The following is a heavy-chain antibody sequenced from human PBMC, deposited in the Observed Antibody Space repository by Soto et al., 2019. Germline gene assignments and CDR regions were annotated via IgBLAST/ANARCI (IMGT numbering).Heavy chain of an antibody. V-gene: IGHV4-59*08. J-gene: IGHJ5*02. Sequence: KPSETLSLTCTVSGISITSSYRNWFRQSPGKGLEWNGQISDRGDINYNPPLESRVAISTDTSKNQVSLTLTAVNAADTAVYFCARGRHWFGPWGQGTLVTVSS. CDR2: ISDRGDI. CDR1: GISITSSY. CDR3: ARGRHWFGP.